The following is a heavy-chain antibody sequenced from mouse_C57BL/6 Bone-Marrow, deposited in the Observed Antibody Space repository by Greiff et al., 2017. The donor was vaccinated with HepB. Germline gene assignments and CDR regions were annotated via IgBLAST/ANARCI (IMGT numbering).Heavy chain of an antibody. D-gene: IGHD1-1*01. V-gene: IGHV1-75*01. CDR3: ARGVTTVVAFDY. J-gene: IGHJ2*01. CDR2: IFPGSGST. CDR1: GYTFTDYY. Sequence: QVQLKESGPELVKPGASVKISCKASGYTFTDYYINWVKQRPGQGLEWIGWIFPGSGSTYYNEKFKGKATLTVDKSSSTAYMLLSSLTSEDSAVYFCARGVTTVVAFDYWGQGTTLTVSS.